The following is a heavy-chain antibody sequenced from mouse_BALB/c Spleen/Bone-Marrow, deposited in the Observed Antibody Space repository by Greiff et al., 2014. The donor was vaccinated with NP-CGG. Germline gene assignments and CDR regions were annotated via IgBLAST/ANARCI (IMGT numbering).Heavy chain of an antibody. V-gene: IGHV2-9*02. CDR1: GFSLTNYG. CDR2: IWAGGST. CDR3: ASTGAGAMDY. Sequence: LQESGPGLVAPSQSLSITCTVSGFSLTNYGIHWVRQPPGKGLEWLGVIWAGGSTNYNSALMSRLSSTKDNSKSQVFLKMNSLQTDDTAMYYCASTGAGAMDYWGQGTSVTVSS. D-gene: IGHD4-1*02. J-gene: IGHJ4*01.